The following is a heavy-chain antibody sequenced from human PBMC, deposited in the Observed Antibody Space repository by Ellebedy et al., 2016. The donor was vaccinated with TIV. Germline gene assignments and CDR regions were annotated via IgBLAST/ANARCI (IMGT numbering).Heavy chain of an antibody. D-gene: IGHD5-18*01. CDR1: GFTFSSYA. CDR2: ISYDGSNN. Sequence: PGGSLRLSCAASGFTFSSYAMHWVRQAPGKGLEGVAIISYDGSNNYYADSVKGRFTISRDNSKHTVYLQMNSLRAEDTAIYYCARGWVINSYASADSWGQGTLVTVST. V-gene: IGHV3-30-3*01. J-gene: IGHJ4*02. CDR3: ARGWVINSYASADS.